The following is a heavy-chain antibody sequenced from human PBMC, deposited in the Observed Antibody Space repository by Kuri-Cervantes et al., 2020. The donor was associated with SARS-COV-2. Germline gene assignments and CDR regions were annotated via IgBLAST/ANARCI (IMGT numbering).Heavy chain of an antibody. CDR1: GFLFSASA. Sequence: GESLKISCEVSGFLFSASAIHWVRQASGKGLEWVGRVRGKANNYATAYAASVKGRFTISRDDSKNMAYLQMHSLKTEDTAVYYCARVAATWGAYYFDYWGQGTLVTVSS. CDR2: VRGKANNYAT. V-gene: IGHV3-73*01. D-gene: IGHD2-15*01. J-gene: IGHJ4*02. CDR3: ARVAATWGAYYFDY.